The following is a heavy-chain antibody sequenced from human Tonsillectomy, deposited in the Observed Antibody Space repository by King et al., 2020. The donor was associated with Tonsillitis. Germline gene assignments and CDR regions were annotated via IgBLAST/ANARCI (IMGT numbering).Heavy chain of an antibody. CDR1: GFPFSGSA. D-gene: IGHD4-17*01. CDR3: IRFAAPGYGDYGDY. CDR2: IRTKPNSYAT. Sequence: VQLVESGGGLVQPGGSLKLSCAASGFPFSGSAMHWVRQTSGKGLEWVGRIRTKPNSYATAYAASVTGRFTISRDDSKKTAYLQMNSLKTEDTAVYYCIRFAAPGYGDYGDYWGQGTLVTVSS. J-gene: IGHJ4*02. V-gene: IGHV3-73*02.